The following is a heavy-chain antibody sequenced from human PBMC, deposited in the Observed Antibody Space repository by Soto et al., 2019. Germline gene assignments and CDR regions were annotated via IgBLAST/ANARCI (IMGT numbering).Heavy chain of an antibody. CDR1: SGSINSFY. V-gene: IGHV4-4*07. D-gene: IGHD1-7*01. J-gene: IGHJ4*02. CDR2: IHSSGTT. Sequence: PSETLSLTCTVSSGSINSFYWSWIRQPAGKGLEWIGRIHSSGTTNYNPSLKSRVTMSVDTSRNQFSLKLTSVTAADTAVYYCARDRIIGTSYSDYWGQGALVTVS. CDR3: ARDRIIGTSYSDY.